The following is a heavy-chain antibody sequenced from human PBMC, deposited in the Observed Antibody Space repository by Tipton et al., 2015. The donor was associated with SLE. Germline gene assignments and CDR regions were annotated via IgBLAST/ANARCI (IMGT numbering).Heavy chain of an antibody. V-gene: IGHV4-59*01. Sequence: TLSLTCTVSGGSIRNYFWHWIRQSPGKGLEWIGYVYDSGTTKYNPSLKSRLTISVDTSKSHFSLKLTSVTAADTAVYYCAREKGLRSYMDVWGKGTTVTVSS. CDR1: GGSIRNYF. D-gene: IGHD2-21*01. CDR2: VYDSGTT. CDR3: AREKGLRSYMDV. J-gene: IGHJ6*03.